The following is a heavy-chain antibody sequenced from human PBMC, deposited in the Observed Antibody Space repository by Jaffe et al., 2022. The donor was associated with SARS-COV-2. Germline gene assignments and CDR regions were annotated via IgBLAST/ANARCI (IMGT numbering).Heavy chain of an antibody. D-gene: IGHD3-3*01. Sequence: QVQLQESGPGLVKPSQTLSLTCTVSGGSISSGGYYWSWIRQHPGKGLEWIGYIYYSGSTYYNPSLKSRVTISVDTSKNQFSLKLSSVTAADTAVYYCARDLNGVVTQGAVHYGMDVWGQGTTVTVSS. V-gene: IGHV4-31*03. J-gene: IGHJ6*02. CDR1: GGSISSGGYY. CDR3: ARDLNGVVTQGAVHYGMDV. CDR2: IYYSGST.